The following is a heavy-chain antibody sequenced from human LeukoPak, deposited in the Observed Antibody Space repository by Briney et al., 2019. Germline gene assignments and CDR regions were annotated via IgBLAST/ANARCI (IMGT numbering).Heavy chain of an antibody. D-gene: IGHD3-22*01. CDR1: GFTFSDYY. V-gene: IGHV3-11*01. CDR2: ISSSGSTI. J-gene: IGHJ5*02. CDR3: ARVSRYYSNWFDP. Sequence: GGSLRLSCAASGFTFSDYYLTWIRQAPGKGLEWVSYISSSGSTIYYADSVKGRFTISRDNAKNSLYLEMNSLRAEDTAVYYCARVSRYYSNWFDPWGQGTLVTVSS.